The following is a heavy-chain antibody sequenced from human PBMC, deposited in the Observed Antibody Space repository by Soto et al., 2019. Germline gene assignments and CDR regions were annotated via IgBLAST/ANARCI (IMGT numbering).Heavy chain of an antibody. J-gene: IGHJ4*02. V-gene: IGHV3-30-3*01. Sequence: GGSLRLSCAASGFTFSSYAMHWVRQAPGKGLEWVAVISCDGSNKYYADSVKGRFTISRDNSKNTLYLQMNSLRAEDTAVYYCARGGENRYYFDYWGQGTLVTVSS. D-gene: IGHD3-10*01. CDR2: ISCDGSNK. CDR3: ARGGENRYYFDY. CDR1: GFTFSSYA.